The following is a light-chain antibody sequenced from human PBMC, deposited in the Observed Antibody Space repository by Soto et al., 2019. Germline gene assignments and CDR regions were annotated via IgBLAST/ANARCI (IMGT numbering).Light chain of an antibody. CDR3: SSYTTSNTRQIV. CDR1: SSEVGGYNY. J-gene: IGLJ1*01. V-gene: IGLV2-14*01. CDR2: DVS. Sequence: QSALTQPASVSGSPGQSITISCTGTSSEVGGYNYVSWYQQHPGKAPKFMIYDVSNRPSGVSNRFSGSKSGNTASLTISGLQAEDEDDYYCSSYTTSNTRQIVFGTGTKVTVL.